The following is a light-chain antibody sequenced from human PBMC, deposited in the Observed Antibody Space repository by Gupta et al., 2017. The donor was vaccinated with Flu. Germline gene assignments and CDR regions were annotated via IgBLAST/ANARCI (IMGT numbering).Light chain of an antibody. CDR1: SSNIGNNS. J-gene: IGLJ3*02. CDR2: DND. Sequence: QSMLTQPPSLSATPGQKITISCSGSSSNIGNNSVSWYQQLPGTAPKLLIYDNDKRPSAISDRFSGSRSGTSATLGITGVQTGDEAHYYCGAWNSGLNPSGVFGEGTMVTVL. CDR3: GAWNSGLNPSGV. V-gene: IGLV1-51*01.